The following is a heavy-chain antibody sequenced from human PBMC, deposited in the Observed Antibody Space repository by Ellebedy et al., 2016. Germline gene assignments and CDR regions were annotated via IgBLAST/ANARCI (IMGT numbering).Heavy chain of an antibody. CDR3: ASQDYGGNSTEDY. V-gene: IGHV4-34*01. Sequence: SETLSLXCAVYGGSFSGYYWSWIRQPPGKGLEWIGEINHSGSTNYNPSLKSRVTISVDTSKNQFSLKLSSVTAADTAVYYCASQDYGGNSTEDYWGQGTLVTVSS. J-gene: IGHJ4*02. D-gene: IGHD4-23*01. CDR1: GGSFSGYY. CDR2: INHSGST.